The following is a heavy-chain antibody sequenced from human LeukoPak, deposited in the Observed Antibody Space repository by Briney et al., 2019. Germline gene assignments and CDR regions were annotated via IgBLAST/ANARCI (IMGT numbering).Heavy chain of an antibody. CDR2: IYYSGST. V-gene: IGHV4-39*01. D-gene: IGHD1-7*01. CDR1: GGSISSSSYY. Sequence: SETLSLTCTVYGGSISSSSYYWGWIRQPPGKGLEWIGSIYYSGSTYYNPSLKSRVTISVDTSKNQFSLKLSSVTAADTAVYYCARGNYGTDYWGQGTLVTVSS. CDR3: ARGNYGTDY. J-gene: IGHJ4*02.